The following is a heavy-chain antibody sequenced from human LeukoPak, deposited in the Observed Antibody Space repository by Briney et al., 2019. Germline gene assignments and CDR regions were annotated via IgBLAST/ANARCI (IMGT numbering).Heavy chain of an antibody. Sequence: PGGSLRLSCAASGFTFSSYWMHWVRQAPGKGLVWVSRINSDGSSTSYADSAKGRFTISRDNAKNTLYLQMNSLRAEDTAVYYCASQPNSYGGEYYFDYWGQGTLVTVSS. D-gene: IGHD5-18*01. CDR1: GFTFSSYW. V-gene: IGHV3-74*01. CDR3: ASQPNSYGGEYYFDY. CDR2: INSDGSST. J-gene: IGHJ4*02.